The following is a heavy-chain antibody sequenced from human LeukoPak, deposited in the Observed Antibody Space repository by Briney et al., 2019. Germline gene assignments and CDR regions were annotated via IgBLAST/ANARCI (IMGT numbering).Heavy chain of an antibody. D-gene: IGHD2-8*01. Sequence: ASVKVSCKASGYTFTSNALGWVRQAPGQGHEWMGWINTNTGNPTYAQGFTGRFVFSLDTSDNTAYLQISSLQAEDTAVYYCASFFCTSGLCYYLDYWGQGTLVTVSS. CDR3: ASFFCTSGLCYYLDY. CDR2: INTNTGNP. V-gene: IGHV7-4-1*02. J-gene: IGHJ4*02. CDR1: GYTFTSNA.